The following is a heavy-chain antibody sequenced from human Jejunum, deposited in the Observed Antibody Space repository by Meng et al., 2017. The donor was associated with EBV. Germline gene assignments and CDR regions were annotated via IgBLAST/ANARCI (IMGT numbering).Heavy chain of an antibody. CDR2: IDHTGTT. Sequence: VQLQDAAPGLVPPSGTLSITCTVSSGYLNNKNWWHWVRQAPGKGLEWIGEIDHTGTTHYNPSLKSRVTISLGTSMNQFSLELTSPTPADTAVYYCARDSQYLARGYFDYWGQGALVTVSS. D-gene: IGHD2/OR15-2a*01. J-gene: IGHJ4*02. V-gene: IGHV4-4*02. CDR3: ARDSQYLARGYFDY. CDR1: SGYLNNKNW.